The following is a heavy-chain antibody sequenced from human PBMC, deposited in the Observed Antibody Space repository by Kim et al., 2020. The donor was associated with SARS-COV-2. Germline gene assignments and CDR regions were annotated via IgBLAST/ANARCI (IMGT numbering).Heavy chain of an antibody. D-gene: IGHD3-10*01. J-gene: IGHJ3*01. Sequence: VRGRFAVSRDNSKNTLHLQMNSLRAEDTAVYYCAKDLGYYYGSGSYYAFDLWGQGTVVTVSP. V-gene: IGHV3-23*01. CDR3: AKDLGYYYGSGSYYAFDL.